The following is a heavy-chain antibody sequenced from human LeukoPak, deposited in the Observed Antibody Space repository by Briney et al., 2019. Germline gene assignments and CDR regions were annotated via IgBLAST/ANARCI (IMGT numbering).Heavy chain of an antibody. J-gene: IGHJ4*02. CDR3: AKEGLWYSSGWYSRYFDY. V-gene: IGHV3-30*18. CDR2: ISYDGSNK. D-gene: IGHD6-19*01. Sequence: GRSLRLSCAASGFPFSSYGMHWVRPAPGKGLEWVAVISYDGSNKYYADSVKGRFTISRDNSKNTLYLQMNSLRAEDTAVYYCAKEGLWYSSGWYSRYFDYWGQGTLVTVSS. CDR1: GFPFSSYG.